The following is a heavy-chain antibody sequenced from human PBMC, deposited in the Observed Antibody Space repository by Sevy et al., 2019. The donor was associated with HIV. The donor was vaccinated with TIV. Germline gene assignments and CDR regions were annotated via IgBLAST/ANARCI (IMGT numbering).Heavy chain of an antibody. CDR2: IYSGDTGGST. Sequence: GGSLRLSCAASGFDVNENYMSWVRQAPGKGLEWVSIIYSGDTGGSTYYADSVKGRLTISRDNSQNTLYLQINSLRPDDTAVYYCARERLVSAGGYYNYYFGMDVWGQGTTVTVSS. J-gene: IGHJ6*02. V-gene: IGHV3-53*01. CDR3: ARERLVSAGGYYNYYFGMDV. D-gene: IGHD3-3*01. CDR1: GFDVNENY.